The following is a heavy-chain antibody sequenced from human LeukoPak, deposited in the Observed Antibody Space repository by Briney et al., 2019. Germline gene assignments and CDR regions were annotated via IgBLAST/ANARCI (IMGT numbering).Heavy chain of an antibody. CDR3: GASRDGYIDY. V-gene: IGHV4-4*07. J-gene: IGHJ4*02. Sequence: SETLSLTCTVSGDSINTYYWSWIRQPAGKGLDWIGRTHTSGSTNYNPSLKSRVTMSLDTSKNQPSLKVNSVTATDTAVYYCGASRDGYIDYWGQGILVTVSS. D-gene: IGHD5-24*01. CDR1: GDSINTYY. CDR2: THTSGST.